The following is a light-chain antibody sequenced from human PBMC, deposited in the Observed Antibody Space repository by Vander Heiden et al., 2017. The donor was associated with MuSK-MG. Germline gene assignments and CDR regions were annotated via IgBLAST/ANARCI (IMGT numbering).Light chain of an antibody. CDR2: DAS. Sequence: AIQMTHSPSSLSASVGDRVTIPCRASQGIRNYLGWYQQKPGKAHKLLIYDASRVKSGVPSRFSGSGSGTDFTLTISSLQPEDFATYYCRQEDNYPWTVGQGTKVEIK. J-gene: IGKJ1*01. CDR3: RQEDNYPWT. CDR1: QGIRNY. V-gene: IGKV1-6*01.